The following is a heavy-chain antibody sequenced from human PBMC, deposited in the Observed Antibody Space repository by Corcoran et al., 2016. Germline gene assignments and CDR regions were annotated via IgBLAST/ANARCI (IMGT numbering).Heavy chain of an antibody. J-gene: IGHJ5*02. CDR2: ISSSGSTR. CDR3: AGDGSSYYDFWSGYLWFDP. D-gene: IGHD3-3*01. V-gene: IGHV3-11*01. Sequence: QVQLVESGGGLVKPGGSLRLSCAASGFTFSDYYMSWIRQAPGTGLEWVSYISSSGSTRYYADSVKGRFTISRDNAKNSMYLQMNSLRAEDKAVYYCAGDGSSYYDFWSGYLWFDPWGQGTLVTVSS. CDR1: GFTFSDYY.